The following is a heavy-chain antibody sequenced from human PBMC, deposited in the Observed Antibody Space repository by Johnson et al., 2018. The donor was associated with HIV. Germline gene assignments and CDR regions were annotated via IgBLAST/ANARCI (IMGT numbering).Heavy chain of an antibody. CDR1: GFTFSSYA. J-gene: IGHJ3*02. Sequence: VQLVESGGGVVQPGRSLRLSCAASGFTFSSYAMHWVRQAPAKGLEWVAVISYDGSHKYYADSVKGRFTVSRDNSKNTLYLQMDSLRAEDTAVYYCARADMTDSYYDTRGYYYHDAVDIWGQGTMVTVAS. V-gene: IGHV3-30*04. D-gene: IGHD3-22*01. CDR2: ISYDGSHK. CDR3: ARADMTDSYYDTRGYYYHDAVDI.